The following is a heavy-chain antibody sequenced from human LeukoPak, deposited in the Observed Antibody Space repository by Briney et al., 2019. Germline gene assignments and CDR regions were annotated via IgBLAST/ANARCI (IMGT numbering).Heavy chain of an antibody. V-gene: IGHV4-59*08. J-gene: IGHJ3*02. D-gene: IGHD2-15*01. Sequence: SETLSLTCTVSGGAISSYYWSWIRQPPGQGLEWIAYMFYSGTTNYNPSLRSRVTISLDTSKNQSSLRLSSVTAADTAVYYCARGRGEVVVAAWDVFDIWGQGTMVTVSS. CDR2: MFYSGTT. CDR1: GGAISSYY. CDR3: ARGRGEVVVAAWDVFDI.